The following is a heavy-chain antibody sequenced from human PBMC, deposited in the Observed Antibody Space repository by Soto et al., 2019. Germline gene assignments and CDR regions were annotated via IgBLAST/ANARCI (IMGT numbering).Heavy chain of an antibody. CDR2: INAGNGNT. V-gene: IGHV1-3*01. CDR1: GYTFTNYA. J-gene: IGHJ6*02. CDR3: ARVYCSTTTCYGYYATDV. D-gene: IGHD2-2*01. Sequence: ASVKVSCKASGYTFTNYAMHWVRQAPGQRLEWMGWINAGNGNTKYSQKFQGRVTITRDTSASTAYMELSSLRFEDTAVYYCARVYCSTTTCYGYYATDVWGQGTTATVSS.